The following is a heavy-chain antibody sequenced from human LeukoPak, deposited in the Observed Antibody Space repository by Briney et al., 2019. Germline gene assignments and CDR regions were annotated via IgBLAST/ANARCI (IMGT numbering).Heavy chain of an antibody. CDR3: ALNVLLWFGELSGWFDP. CDR1: GYTFTDYF. D-gene: IGHD3-10*01. V-gene: IGHV1-2*02. CDR2: INPKSGGT. Sequence: ASVKVSCKASGYTFTDYFMNWVRQAPGQGLEWMGWINPKSGGTVYAQKFQGRVTMTRDTSISTAYMELSRLRSDDTAVYYCALNVLLWFGELSGWFDPWGQGTLVTVSS. J-gene: IGHJ5*02.